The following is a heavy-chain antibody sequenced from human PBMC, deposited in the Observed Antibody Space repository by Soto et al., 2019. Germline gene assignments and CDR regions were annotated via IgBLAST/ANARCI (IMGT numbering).Heavy chain of an antibody. CDR2: INSDGSGT. V-gene: IGHV3-74*01. J-gene: IGHJ4*02. CDR1: GFTFSSYW. D-gene: IGHD2-15*01. CDR3: ARAGGRSSALDY. Sequence: QPGGSLRLSCAASGFTFSSYWMYWVRQAPGKGLVWVSRINSDGSGTAYADSVKGRFTISRDNAKNTLYLQMNSLRAEDTAVYYCARAGGRSSALDYWGQGTLVTVSS.